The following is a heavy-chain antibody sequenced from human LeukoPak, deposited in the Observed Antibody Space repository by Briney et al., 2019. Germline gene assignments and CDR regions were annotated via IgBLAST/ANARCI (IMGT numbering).Heavy chain of an antibody. CDR2: ISTSGST. CDR3: ARDSYYYDSSGYSEYYFDY. CDR1: GGSISSGSYY. V-gene: IGHV4-61*02. D-gene: IGHD3-22*01. J-gene: IGHJ4*02. Sequence: SSQTLSLTYTVSGGSISSGSYYWSWIRQPAGKGLEWIGRISTSGSTNYNPSLKSRVTISVDTSKNQFSLKLSSVTAADTAVYYCARDSYYYDSSGYSEYYFDYWGQGTLVTVSS.